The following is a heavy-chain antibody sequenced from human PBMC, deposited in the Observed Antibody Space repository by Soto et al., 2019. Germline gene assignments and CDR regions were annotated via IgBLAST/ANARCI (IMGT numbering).Heavy chain of an antibody. CDR1: GYTFTGYY. CDR2: INPNSGGT. Sequence: ASVKVSCKASGYTFTGYYMHWVRQAPGQGLEWMGWINPNSGGTNYAQKFQGWVTMTRDTSISTAYMELSSLRSEDTAVYYCARGPAQRLLWFGELYLSWFAPWGQGTLVPVSS. V-gene: IGHV1-2*04. J-gene: IGHJ5*02. CDR3: ARGPAQRLLWFGELYLSWFAP. D-gene: IGHD3-10*01.